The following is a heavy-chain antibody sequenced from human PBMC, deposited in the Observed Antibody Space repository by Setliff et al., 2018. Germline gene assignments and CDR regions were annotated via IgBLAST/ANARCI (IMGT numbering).Heavy chain of an antibody. Sequence: PSETLSLTCAVSGDSITSGGVYWSWIRQPAGKGLEWIGRIFPTGTTNYNPDLKIRVTMSVDTSKKRFSLMLSSVTAADTAIYYCARYNSSAACFDLWGPGTLVTVSS. CDR1: GDSITSGGVY. D-gene: IGHD1-20*01. J-gene: IGHJ5*02. CDR2: IFPTGTT. CDR3: ARYNSSAACFDL. V-gene: IGHV4-61*02.